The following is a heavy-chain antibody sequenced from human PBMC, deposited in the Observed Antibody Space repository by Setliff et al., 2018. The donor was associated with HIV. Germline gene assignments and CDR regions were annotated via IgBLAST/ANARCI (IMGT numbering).Heavy chain of an antibody. J-gene: IGHJ4*02. Sequence: LRLSCAASGFTFSTYWMSWVRQAPGKGLEWVANIKQDGSEKNYMDSVKGRFTISRDNAKNSLYLQMNSLRVEDTAVYYCARSPYGDYGLDYWGQGTLVTISS. CDR2: IKQDGSEK. D-gene: IGHD4-17*01. CDR1: GFTFSTYW. V-gene: IGHV3-7*05. CDR3: ARSPYGDYGLDY.